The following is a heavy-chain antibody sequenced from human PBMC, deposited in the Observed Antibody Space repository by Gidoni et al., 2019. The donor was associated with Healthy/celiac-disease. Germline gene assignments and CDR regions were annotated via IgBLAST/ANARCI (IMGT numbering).Heavy chain of an antibody. CDR1: GYSFTSYW. J-gene: IGHJ6*02. Sequence: EVQLVQSGAEVKTPGESLKISCQGSGYSFTSYWIAWVRQLPGKGLEWMGIIYPGDSDTRYSPSFQGQVTISADKSISTAYLQWSSLKASDTAMYYCASSYGLGYSSSWSRPLYYYYGMDVWGQGTTVTVSS. D-gene: IGHD6-13*01. CDR3: ASSYGLGYSSSWSRPLYYYYGMDV. V-gene: IGHV5-51*01. CDR2: IYPGDSDT.